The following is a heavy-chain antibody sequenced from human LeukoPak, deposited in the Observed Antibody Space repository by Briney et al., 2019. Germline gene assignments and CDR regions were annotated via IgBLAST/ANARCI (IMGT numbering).Heavy chain of an antibody. Sequence: QSGGSLRLSCAASGFTFSSYGMHWVRQAPGKGLEWVAFIRYDGSNKYYADSVKGRFTISRDNSKNTLYLQMNSLRAGDTALYYWARASCWNCYYMDVWGKGTTVTVSS. D-gene: IGHD1-1*01. J-gene: IGHJ6*03. CDR2: IRYDGSNK. V-gene: IGHV3-30*02. CDR3: ARASCWNCYYMDV. CDR1: GFTFSSYG.